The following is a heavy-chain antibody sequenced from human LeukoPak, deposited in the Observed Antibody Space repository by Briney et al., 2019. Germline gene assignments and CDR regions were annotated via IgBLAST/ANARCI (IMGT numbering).Heavy chain of an antibody. J-gene: IGHJ4*02. CDR3: ARPTPAPGNWNTGAHFDY. CDR1: GYSISSGYY. CDR2: IYHSGST. D-gene: IGHD1/OR15-1a*01. Sequence: SETLSLTCTVSGYSISSGYYWGWIRQPPGKWLEWIGSIYHSGSTYYNPSLKSRVTISVDTSKNQFSLKLSSVTAADTAVYYCARPTPAPGNWNTGAHFDYWGQGTLVTVSS. V-gene: IGHV4-38-2*02.